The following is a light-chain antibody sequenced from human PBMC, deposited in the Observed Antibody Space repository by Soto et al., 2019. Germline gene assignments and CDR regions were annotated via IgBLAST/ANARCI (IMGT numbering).Light chain of an antibody. CDR2: GTS. J-gene: IGKJ4*01. CDR3: EYYGTSIT. CDR1: QSVSSNH. Sequence: PGEIATLSCRASQSVSSNHLAWYQQKPGQAPRLLIHGTSNRATGIPDRFSGSGSGTDFTLTFSRLEPEDFAVYYCEYYGTSITFGGGTKVDIK. V-gene: IGKV3-20*01.